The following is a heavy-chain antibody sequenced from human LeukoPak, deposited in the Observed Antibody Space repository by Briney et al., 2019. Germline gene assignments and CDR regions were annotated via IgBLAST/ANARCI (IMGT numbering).Heavy chain of an antibody. J-gene: IGHJ4*02. CDR2: ISSSSSYI. CDR1: GFTFSSYS. V-gene: IGHV3-21*01. Sequence: PGGSLRLSCAASGFTFSSYSMNWVRQAPGKGLEWVSSISSSSSYIYYADSVKGRFTISRDNAKNSLYLQMNSLRAEDTAVYYCARVGYCSGGSCYGVFPSYLDYWGQGTLVTVSS. D-gene: IGHD2-15*01. CDR3: ARVGYCSGGSCYGVFPSYLDY.